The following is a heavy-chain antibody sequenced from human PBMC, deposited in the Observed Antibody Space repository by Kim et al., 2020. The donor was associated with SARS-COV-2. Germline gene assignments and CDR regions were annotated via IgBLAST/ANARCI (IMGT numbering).Heavy chain of an antibody. J-gene: IGHJ4*02. CDR1: GYTFTSYY. CDR3: ARAYDILTGYYTIGLDY. Sequence: ASVKVSCKASGYTFTSYYMHWVRQAPGQGLEWMGIINPSGGSTSYAQKFQGRVTMTRDTSTSTVYMELSSLRSEDTAVYYCARAYDILTGYYTIGLDYWGQGTLVTVSS. D-gene: IGHD3-9*01. V-gene: IGHV1-46*01. CDR2: INPSGGST.